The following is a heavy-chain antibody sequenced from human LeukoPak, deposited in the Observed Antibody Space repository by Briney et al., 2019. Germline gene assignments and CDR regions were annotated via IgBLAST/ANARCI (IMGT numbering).Heavy chain of an antibody. J-gene: IGHJ5*02. CDR1: GFTFSSYW. Sequence: GGSLRLSCAASGFTFSSYWMSWVRQAPGKGLEWVANIKQDGSEKYYVDSVKGRFTISRDNAKNSLYLQMNSLRAEDTAVYYCAREIMVRGVMNWFDPWGQGTLVTVSS. CDR3: AREIMVRGVMNWFDP. V-gene: IGHV3-7*01. D-gene: IGHD3-10*01. CDR2: IKQDGSEK.